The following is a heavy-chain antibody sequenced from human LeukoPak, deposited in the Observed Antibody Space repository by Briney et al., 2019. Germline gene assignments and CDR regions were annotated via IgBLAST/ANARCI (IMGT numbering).Heavy chain of an antibody. J-gene: IGHJ4*02. CDR2: ISSRSSYI. CDR3: ARVWQL. CDR1: GFTFSSYN. Sequence: GGSLRLSCAASGFTFSSYNMNWVRQAPGKGLEWVSSISSRSSYINYADSVKGRLTISRDNAKNSLYLQMNSLRAEDTAVYYCARVWQLGGQGTLVTVSS. V-gene: IGHV3-21*01. D-gene: IGHD6-6*01.